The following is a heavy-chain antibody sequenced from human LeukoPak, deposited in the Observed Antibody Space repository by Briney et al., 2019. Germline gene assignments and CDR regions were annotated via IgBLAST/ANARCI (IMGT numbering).Heavy chain of an antibody. J-gene: IGHJ5*02. D-gene: IGHD3-10*01. CDR1: GFTFSSYS. CDR2: ISSSSSTI. CDR3: ARDVYGSGKNWFDP. Sequence: GGSLRLSCAASGFTFSSYSMNWVRQAPGKGQEWVSYISSSSSTIYYADSLKGRFTISRDNAKNSLYLQMNSLRAEDTAVYYCARDVYGSGKNWFDPWGQGTLVTVSS. V-gene: IGHV3-48*01.